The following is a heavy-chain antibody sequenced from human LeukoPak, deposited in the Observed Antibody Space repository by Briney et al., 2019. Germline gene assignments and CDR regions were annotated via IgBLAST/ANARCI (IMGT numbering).Heavy chain of an antibody. CDR2: IKQDGSDK. J-gene: IGHJ6*03. CDR1: GFTFSHYW. V-gene: IGHV3-7*01. Sequence: GGSLRLSCAASGFTFSHYWMSWVRQAPGKGLEWVANIKQDGSDKYYVDSVKGRFTISGDIAKNSLYLQMNNLRIEDTALYYCAKTSLSDPSGHYYYMDVWGKGTTVTVSS. D-gene: IGHD3-3*01. CDR3: AKTSLSDPSGHYYYMDV.